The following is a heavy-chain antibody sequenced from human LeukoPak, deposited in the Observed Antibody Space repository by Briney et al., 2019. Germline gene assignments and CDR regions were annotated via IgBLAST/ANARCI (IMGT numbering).Heavy chain of an antibody. D-gene: IGHD3-22*01. CDR3: ARRWGTMIVVVMKRNDAFDI. J-gene: IGHJ3*02. V-gene: IGHV4-38-2*02. CDR1: GYSISSGYY. Sequence: SETLSLTCTVSGYSISSGYYWGWIRQPPGKGLEWIGSIYHSGSTYYNPSLKSRVTISVDTSKNQFSLKLSSVTAADTAVYYCARRWGTMIVVVMKRNDAFDIWGQGTMVTVSS. CDR2: IYHSGST.